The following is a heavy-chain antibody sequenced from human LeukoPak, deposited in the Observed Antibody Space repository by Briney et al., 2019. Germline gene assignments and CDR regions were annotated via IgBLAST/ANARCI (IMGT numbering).Heavy chain of an antibody. CDR1: GFTVSSNY. Sequence: GGSLRLSCAASGFTVSSNYMSWVRQAPGKGLEWVSVIYSGGSTYYADSVKGRFTISRDNSKNTLYLQMNSLRAEDTAVYYCASSLQRVDYVFVSFWSGFDYWGQGTLVTVSS. J-gene: IGHJ4*02. V-gene: IGHV3-66*01. CDR2: IYSGGST. D-gene: IGHD3-3*01. CDR3: ASSLQRVDYVFVSFWSGFDY.